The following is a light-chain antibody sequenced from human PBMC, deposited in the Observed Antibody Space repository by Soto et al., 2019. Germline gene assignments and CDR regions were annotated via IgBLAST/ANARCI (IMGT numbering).Light chain of an antibody. V-gene: IGKV1-5*03. J-gene: IGKJ1*01. CDR2: KTS. CDR3: QPYNDCSST. CDR1: QSISIW. Sequence: DIHMTQSPSTLSASVGDRVTITGRASQSISIWLAWYQQKPGKAPNLLIYKTSSFDSGVPSRFSGSGSGTDYTLTICSLQPDDVASYYCQPYNDCSSTVGQGTKVVIK.